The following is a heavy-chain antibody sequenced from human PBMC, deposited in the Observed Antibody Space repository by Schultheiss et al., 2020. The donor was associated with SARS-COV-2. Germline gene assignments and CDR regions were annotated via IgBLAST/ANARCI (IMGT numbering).Heavy chain of an antibody. J-gene: IGHJ4*02. CDR1: GGSFSGYY. D-gene: IGHD1-20*01. CDR3: AGARRMYNWIPDY. Sequence: SETLSLTCAVYGGSFSGYYWSWIRQPPGKGLEWIGEINHSGSTNYNPSLKSRVTISVDTSKNQFSLELSSVTAADTAVYYCAGARRMYNWIPDYWGQGTLVTVSS. V-gene: IGHV4-34*01. CDR2: INHSGST.